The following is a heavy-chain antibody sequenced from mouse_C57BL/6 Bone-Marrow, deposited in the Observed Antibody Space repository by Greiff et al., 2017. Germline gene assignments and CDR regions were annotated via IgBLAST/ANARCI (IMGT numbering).Heavy chain of an antibody. D-gene: IGHD1-1*01. CDR3: ARNYYGSYFDY. V-gene: IGHV1-72*01. CDR1: FFPFPLSS. Sequence: VQMEEAGGGRGPPGGSLPLCLPSSFFPFPLSSIHFFKQSPGRGLEWIGRIDPNSGGTEYNEKFKSKATLTVDKPSSTAYMQLSSLTSEDSAVYYCARNYYGSYFDYWGQGTTLTVSS. J-gene: IGHJ2*01. CDR2: IDPNSGGT.